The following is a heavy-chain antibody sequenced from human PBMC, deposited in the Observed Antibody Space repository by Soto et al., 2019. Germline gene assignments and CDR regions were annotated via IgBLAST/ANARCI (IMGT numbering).Heavy chain of an antibody. CDR3: ARGLGGY. J-gene: IGHJ4*02. CDR2: IYYTGST. Sequence: QVQLQESGPGLVKPSETLSLTCTVSGGSVTSSSNYWSWIRQPPGKGLEWVGYIYYTGSTNYNPSIKGRVTISVDTPKHHFSLTLTSVAAADTGVYYCARGLGGYWGQGTLVTVSS. D-gene: IGHD3-16*01. CDR1: GGSVTSSSNY. V-gene: IGHV4-61*03.